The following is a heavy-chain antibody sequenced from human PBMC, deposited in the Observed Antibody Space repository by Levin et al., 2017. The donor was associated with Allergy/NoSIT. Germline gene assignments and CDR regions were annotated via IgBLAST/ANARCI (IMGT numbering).Heavy chain of an antibody. Sequence: GESLKISCAASGFTFSSYAMSWVRQAPGKGLEWVSAISGSGGSTYYADSVKGRFTISRDNSKNTLYLQMNSLRAEDTAVYYCAKVPITIFGVVNYYFDYWGQGTLVTVSS. CDR3: AKVPITIFGVVNYYFDY. CDR1: GFTFSSYA. J-gene: IGHJ4*02. D-gene: IGHD3-3*01. CDR2: ISGSGGST. V-gene: IGHV3-23*01.